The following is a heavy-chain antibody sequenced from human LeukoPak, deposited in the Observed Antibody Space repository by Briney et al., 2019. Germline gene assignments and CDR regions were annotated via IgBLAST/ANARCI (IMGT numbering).Heavy chain of an antibody. D-gene: IGHD1-26*01. J-gene: IGHJ4*02. CDR3: AREVGGGATNYFDY. V-gene: IGHV3-53*01. CDR2: IYSADSA. Sequence: PGRSLRLSCAASGFTVSRNYMSGVRQAPGKGLECVSVIYSADSAYYADSVRGRFTISRDNSKNTLYLQMNSVRADDTAVYYCAREVGGGATNYFDYWGQGTLVTVSS. CDR1: GFTVSRNY.